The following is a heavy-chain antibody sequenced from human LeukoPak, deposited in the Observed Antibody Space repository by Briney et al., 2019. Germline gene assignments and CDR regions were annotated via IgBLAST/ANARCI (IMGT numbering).Heavy chain of an antibody. Sequence: SETLSLTCTVSGGSISSYYWSWIRQPPGKGLEWIGYIYYSGSTNYNPSLKSRVTISVDTSKSQFSLKLSSVTAADTAVYYCARDAAGTWDNWFDPWGQGTLVTVSS. D-gene: IGHD6-13*01. CDR2: IYYSGST. J-gene: IGHJ5*02. CDR1: GGSISSYY. CDR3: ARDAAGTWDNWFDP. V-gene: IGHV4-59*01.